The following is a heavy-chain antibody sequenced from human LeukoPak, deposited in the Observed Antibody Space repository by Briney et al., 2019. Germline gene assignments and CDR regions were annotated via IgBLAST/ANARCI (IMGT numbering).Heavy chain of an antibody. D-gene: IGHD6-19*01. CDR1: GYTFTSYY. CDR2: INPSGGST. CDR3: VREGVQKDAVAGFGSWFDP. J-gene: IGHJ5*02. Sequence: ASVKVSCKASGYTFTSYYIHWVRQAPGQGLVWMGIINPSGGSTSYAQRFQGRVTMTRDTSTSTVYMELSSLRSEDTAVYYCVREGVQKDAVAGFGSWFDPWGQGTLVTVSS. V-gene: IGHV1-46*01.